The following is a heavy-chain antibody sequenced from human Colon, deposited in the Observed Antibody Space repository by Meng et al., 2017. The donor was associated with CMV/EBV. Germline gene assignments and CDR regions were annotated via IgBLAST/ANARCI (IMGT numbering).Heavy chain of an antibody. D-gene: IGHD3-3*01. CDR1: FTSYG. CDR2: ISPYSGNT. V-gene: IGHV1-18*01. CDR3: ARDAPGSFYDVRSGLFAP. J-gene: IGHJ5*02. Sequence: FTSYGISWGRQAPGQGLEWMGWISPYSGNTDYAQNLQGRVTMTTDISTSTAYLDLRSLRSDDTAVYYCARDAPGSFYDVRSGLFAPWGQGTLVTVSS.